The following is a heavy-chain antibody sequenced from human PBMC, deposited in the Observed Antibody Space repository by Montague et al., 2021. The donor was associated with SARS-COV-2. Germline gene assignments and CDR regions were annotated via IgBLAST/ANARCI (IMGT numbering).Heavy chain of an antibody. J-gene: IGHJ5*02. CDR3: ASHMGHVLVSVTGANWFDP. D-gene: IGHD5/OR15-5a*01. V-gene: IGHV4-39*01. Sequence: SETLSLTCSVSGASISTSTDHWAWIRQSPGKGLEWVGSFSYSDSTHYNPSLRSRVTISVDSSKNQFSLKLNSVTAADTAIYYGASHMGHVLVSVTGANWFDPWGQGTLVTVSS. CDR1: GASISTSTDH. CDR2: FSYSDST.